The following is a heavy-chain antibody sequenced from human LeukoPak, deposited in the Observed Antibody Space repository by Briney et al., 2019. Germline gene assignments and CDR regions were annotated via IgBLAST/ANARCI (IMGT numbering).Heavy chain of an antibody. V-gene: IGHV1-18*01. CDR3: ARNPGYCSSTSCYEYYYYYYMGV. J-gene: IGHJ6*03. CDR2: ISAYNGNT. D-gene: IGHD2-2*01. CDR1: GYTFTSYG. Sequence: ASVKVSCKASGYTFTSYGISWVRQAPGQGLEWMGWISAYNGNTNYAQKLQGRVTMTTDTSTSTAYMELRSLRSDDTAVYYCARNPGYCSSTSCYEYYYYYYMGVWGEGTTVTVSS.